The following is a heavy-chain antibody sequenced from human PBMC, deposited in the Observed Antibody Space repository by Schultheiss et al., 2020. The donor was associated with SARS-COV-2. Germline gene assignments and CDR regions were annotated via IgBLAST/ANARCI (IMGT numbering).Heavy chain of an antibody. D-gene: IGHD3-10*01. CDR2: INHSGST. Sequence: SETLSLTCGVSGFSISSGYYWSWIRQPPGKGLEWIGEINHSGSTNYNPSLKSRVTISVDTSKNQFSLKLSSVTAADTAVYYCARGMVYYYYGMDVWGQGTTVTVSS. J-gene: IGHJ6*02. CDR3: ARGMVYYYYGMDV. V-gene: IGHV4-34*01. CDR1: GFSISSGYY.